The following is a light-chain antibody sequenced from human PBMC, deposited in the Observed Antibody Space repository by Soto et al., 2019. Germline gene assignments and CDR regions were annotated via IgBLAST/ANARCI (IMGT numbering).Light chain of an antibody. Sequence: QSVLTQPPSASGTPGQRVTISCSGSSSNIGSNAVIWYQQLPGTAPKLLIYSNNQRPSVVPDRFSGSKSGTSASLAISGLQSEDEADYYCAAWDDSLNAVVFGGGTKLTVL. CDR1: SSNIGSNA. V-gene: IGLV1-44*01. CDR2: SNN. J-gene: IGLJ2*01. CDR3: AAWDDSLNAVV.